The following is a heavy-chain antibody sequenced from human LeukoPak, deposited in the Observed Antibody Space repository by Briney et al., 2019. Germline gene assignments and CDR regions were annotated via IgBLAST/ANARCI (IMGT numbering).Heavy chain of an antibody. CDR2: IYYSGT. V-gene: IGHV4-59*01. CDR1: GGSISSYY. J-gene: IGHJ4*02. Sequence: SETLSLTCTVSGGSISSYYWSWIRQPPGKGLEWIGYIYYSGTNYNPSLKSRVTISVDTSKNQFSLKLSSVTAADTAVYYCARVSLTGSRALDYRGQGTLVTVSS. CDR3: ARVSLTGSRALDY. D-gene: IGHD1-14*01.